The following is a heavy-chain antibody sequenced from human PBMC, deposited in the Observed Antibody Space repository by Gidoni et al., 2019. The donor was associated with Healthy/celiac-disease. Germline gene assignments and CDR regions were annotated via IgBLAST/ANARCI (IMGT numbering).Heavy chain of an antibody. D-gene: IGHD3-22*01. Sequence: QVQLVESGGGVVQPGRSLRLSCAASGFTFSSYAMHWVRQAPGKGLEWVAFISYDGSNKYYADSVKGRFTISRDNSKNTLYLQMNSLRAEDTAVYYCARTYYYDSSGYFPDYWGQGTLVTVSS. CDR3: ARTYYYDSSGYFPDY. CDR1: GFTFSSYA. V-gene: IGHV3-30-3*01. CDR2: ISYDGSNK. J-gene: IGHJ4*02.